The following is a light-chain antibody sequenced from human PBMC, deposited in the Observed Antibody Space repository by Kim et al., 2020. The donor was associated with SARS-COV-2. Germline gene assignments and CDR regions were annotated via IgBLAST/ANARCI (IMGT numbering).Light chain of an antibody. CDR3: QQYFRFPYT. CDR1: QTIDNY. V-gene: IGKV1-5*03. J-gene: IGKJ2*01. Sequence: DIQMTQSPYSLSASVGDRVTITCRASQTIDNYLAWYQQKPGTPPKLLIYLASTLESGVPSRFTGSGSGTEFTLFINNLQPDDFALYYCQQYFRFPYTFGQGTKLEI. CDR2: LAS.